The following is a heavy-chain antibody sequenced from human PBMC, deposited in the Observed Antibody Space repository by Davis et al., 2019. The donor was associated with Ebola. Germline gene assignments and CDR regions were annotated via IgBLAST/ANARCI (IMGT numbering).Heavy chain of an antibody. Sequence: GESLKISCAASGFTVSSNYMSWVRQAPGKGLEWVSVIYSGGSTYYADSVKGRFTISRDNSKNTLYLQMNSLRAEDTAVYYCASAYYYDSSGYLTGGWGQGTLVTVSS. CDR1: GFTVSSNY. D-gene: IGHD3-22*01. CDR3: ASAYYYDSSGYLTGG. CDR2: IYSGGST. J-gene: IGHJ4*02. V-gene: IGHV3-53*01.